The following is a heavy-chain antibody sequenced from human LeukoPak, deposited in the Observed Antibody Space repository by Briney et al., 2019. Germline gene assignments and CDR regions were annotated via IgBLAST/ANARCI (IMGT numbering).Heavy chain of an antibody. J-gene: IGHJ3*02. Sequence: WETLSLICNVSGGSISHYYWSWIRQPAGKGLELSGGIYTSGSTNYNPSLKSRVTMSVDTSKNQFSLKLTSVTAADTAVYYCARSRCSSISCASRGAFDIWGQGTMVTVSS. CDR2: IYTSGST. CDR1: GGSISHYY. D-gene: IGHD2-2*01. CDR3: ARSRCSSISCASRGAFDI. V-gene: IGHV4-4*07.